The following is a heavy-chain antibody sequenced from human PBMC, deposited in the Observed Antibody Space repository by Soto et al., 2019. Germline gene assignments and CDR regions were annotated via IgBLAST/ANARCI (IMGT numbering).Heavy chain of an antibody. Sequence: GGYLKLCFTVSGFAFISHPMSWVRQAPERGLEGVSGISDGCYLTYNADSVRGRFTICRDNSKNTLFLQMNSLRVEDTAVYYCARRAFGSSRSFDIWGQGTMVTVSS. CDR2: ISDGCYLT. V-gene: IGHV3-23*01. D-gene: IGHD6-6*01. J-gene: IGHJ3*02. CDR3: ARRAFGSSRSFDI. CDR1: GFAFISHP.